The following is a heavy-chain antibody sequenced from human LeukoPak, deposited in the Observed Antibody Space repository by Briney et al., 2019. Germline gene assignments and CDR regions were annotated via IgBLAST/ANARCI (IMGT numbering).Heavy chain of an antibody. D-gene: IGHD1-1*01. J-gene: IGHJ4*02. Sequence: PGGSLRLSCAASGFTFVDYAMHWVRQAPGKGLEWVSLINWDGGSTYYADSAKGRFTISRDNSKNSLYLEMNSLRAEDTALYYCVKAPTLTGTAYYFDYWGQGTLVTVSS. CDR1: GFTFVDYA. CDR2: INWDGGST. V-gene: IGHV3-43D*03. CDR3: VKAPTLTGTAYYFDY.